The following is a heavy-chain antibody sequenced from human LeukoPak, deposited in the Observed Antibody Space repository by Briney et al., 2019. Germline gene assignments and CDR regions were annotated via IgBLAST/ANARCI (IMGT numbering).Heavy chain of an antibody. D-gene: IGHD3-10*01. V-gene: IGHV3-33*01. Sequence: PGGSLRLSCAASGFTFSDFGMHWVRQAPGRGLEGVAVMRNDERDTYYADSVKGRFTISRDNSKNTLYLQVNSLRAEDTAVYYCARDRGKSLGTSYFDYWGQGTLVTVSS. J-gene: IGHJ4*02. CDR3: ARDRGKSLGTSYFDY. CDR2: MRNDERDT. CDR1: GFTFSDFG.